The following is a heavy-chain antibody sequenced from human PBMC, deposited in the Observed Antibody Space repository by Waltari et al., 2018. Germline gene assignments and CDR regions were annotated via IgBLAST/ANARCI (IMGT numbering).Heavy chain of an antibody. J-gene: IGHJ6*02. CDR2: IISIFGAA. CDR3: ARQFYSYTMDV. CDR1: GGTFSSSV. Sequence: QVHLVQSGAEVKKPGTSVKVSGQASGGTFSSSVISWVRQAPGRGLEWMGRIISIFGAANYTQKFQDRISITADESTSTIYMELSSLTSEDTAVYYCARQFYSYTMDVWGQGTTVIVSS. V-gene: IGHV1-69*18. D-gene: IGHD2-21*01.